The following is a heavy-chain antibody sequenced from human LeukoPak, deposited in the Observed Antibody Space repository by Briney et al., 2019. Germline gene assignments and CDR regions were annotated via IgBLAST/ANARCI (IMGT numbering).Heavy chain of an antibody. V-gene: IGHV4-39*07. D-gene: IGHD3-10*01. CDR1: GGSISSYY. CDR3: ARSDGYGLVGI. Sequence: PSETLSLTCTVSGGSISSYYWGWIRQPPGKGLEWIGSIYHSGSTYYNPSLKSRVIIIIDTPKNHFSLTLSSVTAADTAVYYCARSDGYGLVGIWGQGTMVTVSS. J-gene: IGHJ3*02. CDR2: IYHSGST.